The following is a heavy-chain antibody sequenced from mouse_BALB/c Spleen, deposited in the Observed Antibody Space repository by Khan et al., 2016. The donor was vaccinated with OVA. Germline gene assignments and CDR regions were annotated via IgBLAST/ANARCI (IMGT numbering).Heavy chain of an antibody. J-gene: IGHJ3*01. CDR3: AREGAAWFPY. V-gene: IGHV1-77*01. CDR1: GYTFTDYN. Sequence: QVQLKESGAELARPGASVKLSCKTSGYTFTDYNINWMRQRTGQGLEWIGEIYPGSDNTFYNEKFWGKATLTAAKSSSTAYMQLSSLTYEDSAVYFCAREGAAWFPYWGQGTLVTVSA. CDR2: IYPGSDNT.